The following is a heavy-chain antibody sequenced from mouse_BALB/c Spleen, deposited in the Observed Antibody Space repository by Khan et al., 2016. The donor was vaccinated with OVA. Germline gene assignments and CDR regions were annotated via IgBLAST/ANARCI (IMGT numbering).Heavy chain of an antibody. CDR2: ISYSGVT. D-gene: IGHD1-1*01. V-gene: IGHV3-2*02. CDR3: ARGNYYGYYFDY. J-gene: IGHJ2*01. Sequence: EVQLQESGPGLVKPSQSLSLTCTVTGYSITSGYAWNWIRQFPENKLEWMGYISYSGVTSYTPSLKSRISITRDTSKHQFFLQLNSVTTEDTATYYCARGNYYGYYFDYWGQGTTLTVSS. CDR1: GYSITSGYA.